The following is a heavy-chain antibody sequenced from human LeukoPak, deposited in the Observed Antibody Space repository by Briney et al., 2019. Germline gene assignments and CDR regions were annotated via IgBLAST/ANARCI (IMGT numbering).Heavy chain of an antibody. D-gene: IGHD5-24*01. CDR2: IWYDGINA. CDR1: GFTFSNYG. Sequence: PGRSLRLSCVASGFTFSNYGMHWVRQAPGKGLEWVAVIWYDGINAYYGDSVKGRFTISRDNFKDTLYLQMNSLRAEDTAVYYCARDHFGYSGTAWYFDLWGRGTLVTVSS. J-gene: IGHJ2*01. V-gene: IGHV3-33*01. CDR3: ARDHFGYSGTAWYFDL.